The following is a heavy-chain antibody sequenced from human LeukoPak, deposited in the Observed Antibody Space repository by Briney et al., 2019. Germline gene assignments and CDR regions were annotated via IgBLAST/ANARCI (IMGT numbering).Heavy chain of an antibody. CDR1: GVTLSTYA. J-gene: IGHJ4*02. CDR3: AKGPPKVVVITTYVAY. D-gene: IGHD3-22*01. V-gene: IGHV3-23*01. CDR2: ISSSGSGDNT. Sequence: GGSLRLSCAASGVTLSTYAMSWARQAPGKGLEWVSGISSSGSGDNTYYADSVKGRFTISRDNSKNTLYLQMNSLRAEDTAVYYCAKGPPKVVVITTYVAYWGQGTLVTVSS.